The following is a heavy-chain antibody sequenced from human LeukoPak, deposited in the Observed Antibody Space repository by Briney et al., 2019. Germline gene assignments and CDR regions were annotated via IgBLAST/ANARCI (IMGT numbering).Heavy chain of an antibody. V-gene: IGHV3-21*01. CDR3: ARVKYSSGWANYFDY. J-gene: IGHJ4*02. CDR1: GFTFSSYS. D-gene: IGHD6-19*01. CDR2: ISSSSSYI. Sequence: GGSLRLSCAASGFTFSSYSMNWVRQAPGKGLEWVSSISSSSSYIYYADSVKGRFTISRDNAKNSLYLQMNSLRAEDTAAYYCARVKYSSGWANYFDYWGQGTLVTVSS.